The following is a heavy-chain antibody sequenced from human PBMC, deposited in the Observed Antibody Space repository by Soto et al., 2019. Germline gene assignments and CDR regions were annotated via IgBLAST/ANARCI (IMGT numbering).Heavy chain of an antibody. CDR1: GYTLTELS. CDR3: ARDFWVARPTSRSNYYYYGMDV. D-gene: IGHD5-12*01. J-gene: IGHJ6*02. V-gene: IGHV1-24*01. CDR2: FDPEDGET. Sequence: ASVKVSCKVSGYTLTELSMHWVRQAPGKGLEWMGGFDPEDGETIYAQKFQGRVTMTEDTSTDTAYMELSSLRSEDTAVYYCARDFWVARPTSRSNYYYYGMDVWGQGTTVTVSS.